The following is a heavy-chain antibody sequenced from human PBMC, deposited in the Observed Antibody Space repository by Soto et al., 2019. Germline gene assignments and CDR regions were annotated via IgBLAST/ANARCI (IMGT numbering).Heavy chain of an antibody. CDR3: ALILTCYYLPDY. J-gene: IGHJ4*02. D-gene: IGHD3-9*01. CDR1: GGSFSGYY. CDR2: INHSGST. V-gene: IGHV4-34*01. Sequence: QVQLQQWGAGLLKPSETLSLTCAVYGGSFSGYYWSWIRQPPGKGLEWIGEINHSGSTNYNPSLKSRVTISVDTSKNQFSLKLSSVTAADTAVYYCALILTCYYLPDYWGQGTLVTVSS.